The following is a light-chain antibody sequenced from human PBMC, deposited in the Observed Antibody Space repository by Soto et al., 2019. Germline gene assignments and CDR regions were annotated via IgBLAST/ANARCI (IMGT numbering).Light chain of an antibody. CDR3: QQRSNWRT. CDR1: QSVGSY. CDR2: DAS. J-gene: IGKJ1*01. V-gene: IGKV3-11*01. Sequence: EIVLTQSPATLSLSPGERATLSCRASQSVGSYLAWYQQKPGQAPRLLIYDASNRATGIPARFSGSGSGTDFTLTISSLEPKDFAVYYCQQRSNWRTFGQGTKVEIK.